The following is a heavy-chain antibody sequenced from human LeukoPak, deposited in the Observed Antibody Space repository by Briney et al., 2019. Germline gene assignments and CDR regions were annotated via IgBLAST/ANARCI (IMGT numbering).Heavy chain of an antibody. J-gene: IGHJ4*02. V-gene: IGHV4-61*08. CDR2: IYYTGST. D-gene: IGHD7-27*01. Sequence: SETLSLTCTVSGGSISSGDYYWSWIRQPPGKGLEWIGYIYYTGSTNYNPSLKSRVTISVDTSKNQFSLKLSSVTAADTATYYCAKLTGTYFDYWGQGTLVTVSS. CDR1: GGSISSGDYY. CDR3: AKLTGTYFDY.